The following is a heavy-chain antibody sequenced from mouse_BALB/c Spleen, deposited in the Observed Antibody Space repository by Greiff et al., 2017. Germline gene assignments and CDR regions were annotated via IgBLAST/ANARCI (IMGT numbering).Heavy chain of an antibody. CDR2: IWSGGST. D-gene: IGHD2-3*01. Sequence: VLLVESGPGLVQPSQSLSITCTVSGFSLTSYGVHWVRQSPGKGLEWLGVIWSGGSTDYNAAFISRLSISKDNSKCQVFFKMNSLQADDTAIDYYARNSNYDGYFDYWGQGTTLTVSS. CDR3: ARNSNYDGYFDY. CDR1: GFSLTSYG. V-gene: IGHV2-4-1*01. J-gene: IGHJ2*01.